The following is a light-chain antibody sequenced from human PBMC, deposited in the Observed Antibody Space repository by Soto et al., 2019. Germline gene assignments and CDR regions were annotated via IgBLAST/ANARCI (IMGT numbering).Light chain of an antibody. CDR1: TGPVTSGHW. CDR2: DTN. Sequence: QAVVTQESSLTVSPGGTVTLTCGSSTGPVTSGHWPYWFQQRPGQAPRTLTYDTNNKHSWTPARFSGSLLGGKAALTLSGAQPEDEADYYCSLSHSVVVVFGGGTKLTVL. V-gene: IGLV7-46*01. J-gene: IGLJ2*01. CDR3: SLSHSVVVV.